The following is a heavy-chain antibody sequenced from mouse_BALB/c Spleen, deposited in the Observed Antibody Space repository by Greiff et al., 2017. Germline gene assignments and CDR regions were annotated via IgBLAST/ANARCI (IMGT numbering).Heavy chain of an antibody. Sequence: QVQLQQSGAELVRPGTSVEVSCKASGYAFTNYLIEWVKQRPGQGLEWIGVINPGSGGTNYNEKFKGKATLTADKSSSTAYMQLSSLTSDDSAVYFCARSYGNPYFDYWGQGTTLTVSS. CDR3: ARSYGNPYFDY. D-gene: IGHD2-1*01. CDR1: GYAFTNYL. CDR2: INPGSGGT. V-gene: IGHV1-54*01. J-gene: IGHJ2*01.